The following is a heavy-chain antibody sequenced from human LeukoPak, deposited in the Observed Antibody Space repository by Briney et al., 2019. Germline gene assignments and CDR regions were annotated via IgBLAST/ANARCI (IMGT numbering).Heavy chain of an antibody. CDR1: GFIFSSNT. V-gene: IGHV3-53*01. D-gene: IGHD2-15*01. J-gene: IGHJ4*02. CDR2: IFSGGST. Sequence: GGSLRLSCAASGFIFSSNTMTWVRQSPGKGLEWVSIIFSGGSTYYTDSVKGRFTLSRDNSKNTLYLQMNSLRAEDTAIYYCARRHCSGGSCYLDYWGQGSLVTVSS. CDR3: ARRHCSGGSCYLDY.